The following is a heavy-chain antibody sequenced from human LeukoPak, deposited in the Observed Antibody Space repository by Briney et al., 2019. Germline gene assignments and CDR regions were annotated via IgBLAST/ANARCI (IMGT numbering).Heavy chain of an antibody. CDR1: GFTFSSYA. CDR2: ISGSGGNT. Sequence: GGSLRLSCVASGFTFSSYAMNWVRQAPGKGPEWVSAISGSGGNTYYADSVKGRFSISSDNSKNTLYLQMNSLRTDDTAVYYCAKGYYYGSGSYSGDYDYWGQGTLVTVSS. D-gene: IGHD3-10*01. V-gene: IGHV3-23*01. J-gene: IGHJ4*02. CDR3: AKGYYYGSGSYSGDYDY.